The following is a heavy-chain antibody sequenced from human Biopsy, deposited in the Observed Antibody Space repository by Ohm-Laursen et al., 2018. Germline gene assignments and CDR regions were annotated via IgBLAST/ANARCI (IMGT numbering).Heavy chain of an antibody. J-gene: IGHJ4*02. CDR2: VTTTSSYI. Sequence: SLRLSCTASGFTFSNYWMSWVRQAPGKGLEWVSSVTTTSSYIYYADSVKGRFTISRDNAKNTLHLQMNSLRAEDTAVYYCTGDSGGLGDYWGQGTLVTVSS. D-gene: IGHD2-8*02. CDR1: GFTFSNYW. CDR3: TGDSGGLGDY. V-gene: IGHV3-21*01.